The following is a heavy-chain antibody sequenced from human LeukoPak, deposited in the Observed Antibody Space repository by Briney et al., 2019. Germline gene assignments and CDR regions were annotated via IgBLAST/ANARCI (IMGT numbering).Heavy chain of an antibody. V-gene: IGHV3-15*01. D-gene: IGHD3-9*01. CDR1: GFTSSNAW. J-gene: IGHJ4*02. Sequence: PGGSLRLSCAASGFTSSNAWMSWVRQAPGKGLEWVGRIKSKTDGGTTDHAAPVKGRFTISRDDSKNTLYLQMNSLKTEDTAVYYCTTDLYYDILTGYYQPDYWGQGTLVTVSS. CDR2: IKSKTDGGTT. CDR3: TTDLYYDILTGYYQPDY.